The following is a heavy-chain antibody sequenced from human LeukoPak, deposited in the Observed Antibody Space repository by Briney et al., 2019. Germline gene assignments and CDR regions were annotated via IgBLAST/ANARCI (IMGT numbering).Heavy chain of an antibody. CDR3: ARVLGAAGTVFDY. CDR1: GFTFTSNA. V-gene: IGHV3-9*01. Sequence: GGSLRLSCVASGFTFTSNAMTWVRQAPGKGLEWVSGISWNSGSIGYADSVKGRFTISRDNAKNSLYLQMNSLRAEDTALYYCARVLGAAGTVFDYWGQGTLVTVSS. J-gene: IGHJ4*02. D-gene: IGHD6-13*01. CDR2: ISWNSGSI.